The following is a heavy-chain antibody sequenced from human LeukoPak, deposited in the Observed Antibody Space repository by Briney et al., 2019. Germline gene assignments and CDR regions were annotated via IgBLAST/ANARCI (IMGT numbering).Heavy chain of an antibody. CDR2: FTGSGGST. J-gene: IGHJ4*02. V-gene: IGHV3-23*01. CDR3: ARGATSRGHYFDY. D-gene: IGHD2-2*01. CDR1: GFTFSNYA. Sequence: PGGSLRLSCAASGFTFSNYAVGWVSQAPGKGLEWVSTFTGSGGSTYYADSVKGRFTISRDNSKNTLYLQMNSLRADDTAVYYCARGATSRGHYFDYWGQGALVTVST.